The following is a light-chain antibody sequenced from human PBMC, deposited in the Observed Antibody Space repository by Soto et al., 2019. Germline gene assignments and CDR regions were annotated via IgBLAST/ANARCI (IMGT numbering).Light chain of an antibody. CDR1: SSNIGAGYD. CDR3: QSYDISLSVV. V-gene: IGLV1-40*01. CDR2: GNI. J-gene: IGLJ2*01. Sequence: QSVLTQPPSVSGAPGQRVTISCTGSSSNIGAGYDVHWYHQLPGTAPKLLIYGNINRPSGVPDRFSGSKSGTSASLAITGLQAEDEADYYCQSYDISLSVVFGGGTKLTVL.